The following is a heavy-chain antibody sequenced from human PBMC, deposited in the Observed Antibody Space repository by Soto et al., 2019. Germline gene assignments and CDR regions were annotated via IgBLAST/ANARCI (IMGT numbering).Heavy chain of an antibody. Sequence: PSETLSLTCTVSGGSISSGGYYWSWIRQHPGKGLEWIGYIYYSGSTYYNPSLKSRVTISVDTSKNQFSLKLSSVTAADTAVYYCARDSYYYESSGFVLETYNGFDPWGQGTLVTVSS. CDR1: GGSISSGGYY. CDR2: IYYSGST. CDR3: ARDSYYYESSGFVLETYNGFDP. V-gene: IGHV4-31*03. J-gene: IGHJ5*02. D-gene: IGHD3-22*01.